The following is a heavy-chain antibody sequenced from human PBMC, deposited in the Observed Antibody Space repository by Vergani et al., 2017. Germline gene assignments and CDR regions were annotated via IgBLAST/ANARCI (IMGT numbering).Heavy chain of an antibody. CDR3: ARFLTGTTIYYYYGMDV. CDR1: GGSISSSNW. D-gene: IGHD1-20*01. CDR2: IYHSGST. J-gene: IGHJ6*02. V-gene: IGHV4-4*02. Sequence: QVQLQESGPGLVKPSGTLSLTCAVSGGSISSSNWWSWVRQPPGKGLEWIGEIYHSGSTNHNPSLKSRVTISVDKSKNQFSLKLSSVTAADTAVYYCARFLTGTTIYYYYGMDVWGQGTTVTVSS.